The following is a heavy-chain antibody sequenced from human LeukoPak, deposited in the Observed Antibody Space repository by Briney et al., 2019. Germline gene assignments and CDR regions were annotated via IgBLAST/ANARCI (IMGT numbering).Heavy chain of an antibody. CDR2: ISGSGAGT. Sequence: GGSLRLSCAASGFTFSSYAMTWVRQAPGKGLEWVSAISGSGAGTHYADSVKGRFTISRDNSKNTLYLQMNSLRAEDTAIYYCAKERSFGTWLGDYWGQGALVTVSS. CDR3: AKERSFGTWLGDY. D-gene: IGHD2/OR15-2a*01. CDR1: GFTFSSYA. J-gene: IGHJ4*02. V-gene: IGHV3-23*01.